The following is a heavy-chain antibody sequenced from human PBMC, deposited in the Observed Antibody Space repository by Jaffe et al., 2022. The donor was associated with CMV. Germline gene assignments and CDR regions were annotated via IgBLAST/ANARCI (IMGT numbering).Heavy chain of an antibody. J-gene: IGHJ4*02. V-gene: IGHV3-72*01. Sequence: EVQLVESGGGLVQPGGSLRLSCAASGFTFSDHYMDWVRQAPGKGLEWVGRTRNKANSYTTEYAASVKGRFTISRDDSKNSLYLQMNSLKTEDTAVYYCARGGGGYSYGFDYWGQGTLVTVSS. D-gene: IGHD5-18*01. CDR1: GFTFSDHY. CDR2: TRNKANSYTT. CDR3: ARGGGGYSYGFDY.